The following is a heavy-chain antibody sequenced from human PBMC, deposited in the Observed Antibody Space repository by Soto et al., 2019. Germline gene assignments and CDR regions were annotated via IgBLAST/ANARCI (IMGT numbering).Heavy chain of an antibody. J-gene: IGHJ4*02. CDR2: IYYSGST. CDR1: GGSISSYY. Sequence: SETLSLTCTVSGGSISSYYWSWIRQPPGKGLEWIGYIYYSGSTNYNPSLKSRVTISVDTSKNQFSLKLSSVTAADTAVYYCARGDYDFDYWGQGTLVTVSS. D-gene: IGHD3-10*01. CDR3: ARGDYDFDY. V-gene: IGHV4-59*01.